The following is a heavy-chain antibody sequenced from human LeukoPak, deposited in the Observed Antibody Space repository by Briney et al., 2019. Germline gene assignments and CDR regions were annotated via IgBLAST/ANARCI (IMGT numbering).Heavy chain of an antibody. CDR1: GFTVSSNY. CDR3: ARGRSYYYDGSEYYFDY. D-gene: IGHD3-22*01. CDR2: IYSGGST. J-gene: IGHJ4*02. V-gene: IGHV3-53*04. Sequence: GGSLRLSCAASGFTVSSNYMSWVRQAPGKGLEWVSVIYSGGSTYYADSVKGRFTISRHNSKNTLYLQMNSLRAEDTAVYYCARGRSYYYDGSEYYFDYWGQGTLVTVSS.